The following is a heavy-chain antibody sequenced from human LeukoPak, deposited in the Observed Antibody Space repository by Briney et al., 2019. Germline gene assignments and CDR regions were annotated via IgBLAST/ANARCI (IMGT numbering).Heavy chain of an antibody. CDR3: ARGSPSRTYCGGDCYSVWYFDL. J-gene: IGHJ2*01. CDR2: IYYSGST. CDR1: GGSISSYY. Sequence: SETLSLTCTVSGGSISSYYRSWIRQPPGKGLEWIGHIYYSGSTNYNPSLKSRVTISVDTSKNQFSLKLSSVTAADTAVYYCARGSPSRTYCGGDCYSVWYFDLWGRGTLVTVSS. D-gene: IGHD2-21*02. V-gene: IGHV4-59*01.